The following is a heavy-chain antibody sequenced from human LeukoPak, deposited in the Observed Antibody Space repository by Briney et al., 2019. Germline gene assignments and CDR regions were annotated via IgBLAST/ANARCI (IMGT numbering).Heavy chain of an antibody. CDR3: ARGRVTMFGPVGWYFDF. J-gene: IGHJ2*01. Sequence: ASVRVSCKVSGYTFTDYDINWVRQATGQGLEWMGWMNPSRGNTGYAQKFQDRFTITRDTSISTIYMELRSLRSEDTAVYSCARGRVTMFGPVGWYFDFWGRGTLLTVSS. D-gene: IGHD3-3*01. CDR1: GYTFTDYD. V-gene: IGHV1-8*02. CDR2: MNPSRGNT.